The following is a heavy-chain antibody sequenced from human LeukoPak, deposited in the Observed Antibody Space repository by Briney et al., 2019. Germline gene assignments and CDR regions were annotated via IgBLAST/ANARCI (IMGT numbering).Heavy chain of an antibody. Sequence: PGGSLRLSCAASGFTFSSYAVSWVRQAPGKGLEWVSAISGSGGSTYYADSVKGRFTISRDNSKNTLYLQMNSLRAEDTAVYYCAKGRDSSGYYETFYFDYWGQGTLVTVSS. CDR2: ISGSGGST. D-gene: IGHD3-22*01. V-gene: IGHV3-23*01. CDR3: AKGRDSSGYYETFYFDY. CDR1: GFTFSSYA. J-gene: IGHJ4*02.